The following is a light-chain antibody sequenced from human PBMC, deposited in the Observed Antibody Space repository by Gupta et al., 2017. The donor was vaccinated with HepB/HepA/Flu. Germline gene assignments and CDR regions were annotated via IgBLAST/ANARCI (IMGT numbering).Light chain of an antibody. V-gene: IGLV2-14*03. CDR2: DVS. J-gene: IGLJ2*01. CDR1: SSDVGAYIY. CDR3: SSYTSSTSVV. Sequence: QSALTHPASASGSPGQSITISCTGTSSDVGAYIYVSWYQQYPGKAPKLIIYDVSHRPSGVSNRFSGSKSGNTASLTISGLQAEDEADYHCSSYTSSTSVVFGGGTKVTVL.